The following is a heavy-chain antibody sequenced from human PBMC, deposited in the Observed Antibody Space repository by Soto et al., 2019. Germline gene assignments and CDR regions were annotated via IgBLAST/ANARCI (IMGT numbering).Heavy chain of an antibody. Sequence: EVQVVESGGGLVQPGGSLRLSCVFSGFTFSTYTMNWVRQAPGKGLAWVSSINGRSNYVYYADAVKGRFTISRDNAKNSLYLQMNRLRAEDTAIYYCAREDGVVGSSSAFDHWGLGTLVTVSS. J-gene: IGHJ4*02. CDR1: GFTFSTYT. V-gene: IGHV3-21*01. CDR2: INGRSNYV. D-gene: IGHD1-26*01. CDR3: AREDGVVGSSSAFDH.